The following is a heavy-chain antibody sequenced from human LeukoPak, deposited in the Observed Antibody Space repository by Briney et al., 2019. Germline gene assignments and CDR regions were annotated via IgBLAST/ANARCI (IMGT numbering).Heavy chain of an antibody. Sequence: PSETLSLTCTVSGYSISSGFYWGWIRQPPGQGLEWIGIIHHSGNTYYNPSLKSRLTISADTSKNQFSLKLSSVTAADTAVYYCARGSRGGALDYWGQGTLVTVSS. CDR3: ARGSRGGALDY. CDR2: IHHSGNT. V-gene: IGHV4-38-2*02. J-gene: IGHJ4*02. CDR1: GYSISSGFY. D-gene: IGHD2-21*01.